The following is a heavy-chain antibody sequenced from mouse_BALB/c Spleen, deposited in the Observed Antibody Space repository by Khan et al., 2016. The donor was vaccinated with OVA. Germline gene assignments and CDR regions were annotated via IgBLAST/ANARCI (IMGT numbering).Heavy chain of an antibody. D-gene: IGHD2-10*01. CDR2: IWGGGNT. Sequence: QVQLKQSGPGLVAPSQSLSITCTVSGFSLTDYGVSWIRQPPGKGLEWLGVIWGGGNTYYNSALKSRLSINKDNSKSQVFLKMNSLQTDDTARYYCARAYYGNYREAMDYWGQGTSVTVSS. CDR3: ARAYYGNYREAMDY. J-gene: IGHJ4*01. CDR1: GFSLTDYG. V-gene: IGHV2-6-5*01.